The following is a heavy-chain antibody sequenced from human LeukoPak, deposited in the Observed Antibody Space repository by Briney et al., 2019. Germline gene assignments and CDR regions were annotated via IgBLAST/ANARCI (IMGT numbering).Heavy chain of an antibody. CDR1: GGSISSYY. Sequence: SETLSLTCTVSGGSISSYYGSWVRQPAGKGVEWIGRIYTSGSPNYNPSLKSRATMSVDTSKTQFSLKPRSVTAADTAVYYCARVAQKLERIAVARTSEWRANWYFDLWGRGTLVIVSS. CDR3: ARVAQKLERIAVARTSEWRANWYFDL. J-gene: IGHJ2*01. V-gene: IGHV4-4*07. D-gene: IGHD6-19*01. CDR2: IYTSGSP.